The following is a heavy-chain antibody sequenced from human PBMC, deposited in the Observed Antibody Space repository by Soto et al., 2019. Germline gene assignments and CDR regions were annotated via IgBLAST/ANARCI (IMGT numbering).Heavy chain of an antibody. Sequence: EVQLLESGGGLVQPGGSLRLSCAASGFTFSSYAMSWVRQAPGKGLXXXXAISGSGGSTYYADSVKGRFTISRDNSKNTLYLQMNSLRAEDTAVYYCAKDGVRGLAGRITIFGVVTGIDYWGQGTLVTVSS. CDR2: ISGSGGST. J-gene: IGHJ4*02. CDR3: AKDGVRGLAGRITIFGVVTGIDY. CDR1: GFTFSSYA. D-gene: IGHD3-3*01. V-gene: IGHV3-23*01.